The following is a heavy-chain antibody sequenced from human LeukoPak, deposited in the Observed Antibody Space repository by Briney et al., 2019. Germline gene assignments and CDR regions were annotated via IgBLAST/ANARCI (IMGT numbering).Heavy chain of an antibody. CDR1: GFTFSSYA. CDR3: AKIRFGDYYYYMDV. Sequence: GGSLRLSCAASGFTFSSYAMHWVRQAPGKGLEWVAVISYDGSNKYYADSVKGRFTISRDNSKNTLYLQMNSLRAEDTALYHSAKIRFGDYYYYMDVWGKGTTVTASS. V-gene: IGHV3-30-3*02. CDR2: ISYDGSNK. D-gene: IGHD3-3*01. J-gene: IGHJ6*03.